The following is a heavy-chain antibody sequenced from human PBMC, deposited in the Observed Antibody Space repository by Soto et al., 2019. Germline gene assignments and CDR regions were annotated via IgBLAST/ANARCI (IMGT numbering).Heavy chain of an antibody. D-gene: IGHD4-17*01. CDR1: GGSFSGYY. J-gene: IGHJ3*02. Sequence: SETLSLTCAVYGGSFSGYYWSWIRQPPGKGLEWIGEINHSGSTNYTPSLKSRVTISVDTSKNQFSLKLSSVTAADTAVYYCARYGLPDTLYAFDIWGQGTMVTVSS. CDR3: ARYGLPDTLYAFDI. CDR2: INHSGST. V-gene: IGHV4-34*01.